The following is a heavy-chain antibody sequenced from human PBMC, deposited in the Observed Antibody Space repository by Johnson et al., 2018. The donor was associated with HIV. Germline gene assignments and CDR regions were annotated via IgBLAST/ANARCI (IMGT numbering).Heavy chain of an antibody. V-gene: IGHV3-23*04. CDR3: AKGIAAAPDAFDI. CDR2: ISGSGGST. D-gene: IGHD6-13*01. Sequence: VQLVESGGGLVQPGGSLRLSCAASGFTVSNNYMHWVRQAPGKGLEWVSAISGSGGSTYYADSVKGRFTISRDNSKNTLYLQMNSLRAEDTAVYYCAKGIAAAPDAFDIWGQGTMVTVSS. J-gene: IGHJ3*02. CDR1: GFTVSNNY.